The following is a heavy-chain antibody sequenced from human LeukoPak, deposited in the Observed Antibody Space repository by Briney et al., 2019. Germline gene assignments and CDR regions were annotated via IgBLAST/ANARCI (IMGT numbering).Heavy chain of an antibody. V-gene: IGHV1-2*06. CDR3: ARGIAAAGTVDGAFDI. CDR2: INPNSGGT. Sequence: ASVKVSCKASGYTLTGYYMHWVRQAPGQGLEWMGRINPNSGGTNYAQKFQGRVTMTRDTSISTAYMELSRLRSDDTAVYYCARGIAAAGTVDGAFDIWGQGTMVTVSS. J-gene: IGHJ3*02. D-gene: IGHD6-13*01. CDR1: GYTLTGYY.